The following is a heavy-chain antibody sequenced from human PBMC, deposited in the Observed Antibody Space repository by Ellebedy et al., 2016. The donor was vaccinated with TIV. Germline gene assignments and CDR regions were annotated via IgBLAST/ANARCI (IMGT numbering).Heavy chain of an antibody. CDR2: IYYSGST. V-gene: IGHV4-31*03. D-gene: IGHD6-13*01. CDR3: ASGEVVVSAAAGACFDY. CDR1: GGSISSGGYY. Sequence: SETLSLTCTVSGGSISSGGYYWSWIRQHPGKGLEWIGYIYYSGSTYYNPSLKSRVTISVDTSKNQFSLKLSSVTAADTAVYYCASGEVVVSAAAGACFDYWGQGTLVTVSS. J-gene: IGHJ4*02.